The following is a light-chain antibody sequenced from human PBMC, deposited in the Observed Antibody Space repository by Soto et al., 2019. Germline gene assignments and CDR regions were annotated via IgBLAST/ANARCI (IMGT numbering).Light chain of an antibody. CDR2: DAS. V-gene: IGKV3-11*01. J-gene: IGKJ5*01. CDR3: QQRSNWPPT. Sequence: EIVITQSPASLSVSPGERATPSRRASQSVSSYLAWYQQKPGQAPRLLIYDASNRATGIPARFSGSGSGTDFTLTISSLEPEDFAVYYCQQRSNWPPTFGQGTRLEIK. CDR1: QSVSSY.